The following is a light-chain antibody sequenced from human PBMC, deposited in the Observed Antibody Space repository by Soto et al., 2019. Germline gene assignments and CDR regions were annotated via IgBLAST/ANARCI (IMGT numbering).Light chain of an antibody. Sequence: QSALTQPPSASGSPGQSVTISCTGTSSDVGDYNYVSWYQQHPGKAPKLIIYEVIKRPSGVPDRFSASKSGNMASLTVSGLQAEDEADYYCTSYAASNNYVFGTGTKLTVL. CDR3: TSYAASNNYV. V-gene: IGLV2-8*01. CDR2: EVI. CDR1: SSDVGDYNY. J-gene: IGLJ1*01.